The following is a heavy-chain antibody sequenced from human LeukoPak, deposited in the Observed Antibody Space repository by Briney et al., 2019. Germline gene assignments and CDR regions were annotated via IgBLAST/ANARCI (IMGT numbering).Heavy chain of an antibody. V-gene: IGHV1-18*01. CDR3: ARDGGTTVTGDAFDI. D-gene: IGHD4-17*01. J-gene: IGHJ3*02. CDR2: ISAYNGNT. Sequence: RASVKVSCKASGYTFTSYGISWVRQAPGQGLEWMGWISAYNGNTNYAQKLQGRVTMTTDTSTSTAYMELRSLRSDDTAVYYRARDGGTTVTGDAFDIWGQGTMVTVSS. CDR1: GYTFTSYG.